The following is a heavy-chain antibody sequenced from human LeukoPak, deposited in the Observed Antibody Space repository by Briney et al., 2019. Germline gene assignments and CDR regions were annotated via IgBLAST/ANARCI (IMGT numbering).Heavy chain of an antibody. J-gene: IGHJ6*02. V-gene: IGHV4-4*07. D-gene: IGHD2-2*01. CDR1: GGSISSYY. Sequence: SETLSLTCTVSGGSISSYYWSWIRQPAGKGLEWIGRIYTSGSTNYNPSLKSRVTMSIDTSKNQFSLKLSSVTAADTAVYYCARDRGSTRRYYYYGMDVWGQGTTVTVSS. CDR3: ARDRGSTRRYYYYGMDV. CDR2: IYTSGST.